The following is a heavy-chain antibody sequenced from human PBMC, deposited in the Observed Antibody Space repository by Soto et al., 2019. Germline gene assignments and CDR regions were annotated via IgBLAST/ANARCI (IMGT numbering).Heavy chain of an antibody. Sequence: PSETLSLTCTVSGGSISSYYWSWIRQPPGKGLEWIGYIYYSGSTNYNPSLKSRVTISVDTSKNQFSLKLSSVTAADTAVYYCARVVVVPASTTNSYYCYGMDVWGQGTTVIVSS. J-gene: IGHJ6*02. CDR2: IYYSGST. D-gene: IGHD2-2*01. CDR3: ARVVVVPASTTNSYYCYGMDV. V-gene: IGHV4-59*08. CDR1: GGSISSYY.